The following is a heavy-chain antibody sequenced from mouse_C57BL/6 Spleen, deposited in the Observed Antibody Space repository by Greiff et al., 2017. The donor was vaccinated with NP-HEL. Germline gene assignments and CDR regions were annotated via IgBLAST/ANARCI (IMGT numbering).Heavy chain of an antibody. D-gene: IGHD2-5*01. Sequence: EVHLVESGGGLVQPGGSLKLSCAASGFTFSDYGMAWVRQAPRKGPEWVAFISNLAYSIYYADTVTGRFTISRENAKNTLYLEMSSLRSEDTAMYYCARHHSNYGAMDYWGKGTSVTVAS. CDR1: GFTFSDYG. V-gene: IGHV5-15*01. J-gene: IGHJ4*01. CDR2: ISNLAYSI. CDR3: ARHHSNYGAMDY.